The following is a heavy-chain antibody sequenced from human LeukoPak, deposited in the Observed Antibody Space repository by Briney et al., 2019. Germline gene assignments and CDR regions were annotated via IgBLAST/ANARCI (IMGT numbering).Heavy chain of an antibody. CDR1: GGSISSGGYS. Sequence: PSRTLSLTCAVSGGSISSGGYSWSWIRQPPGKGLEWIGYIYHSGSTYYNPSLKSRVTISVDRSKNQFSLKLSSVTAADTAVYYCARGGDGDYLFDYWGQGTLVTVSS. D-gene: IGHD4-17*01. V-gene: IGHV4-30-2*01. CDR2: IYHSGST. CDR3: ARGGDGDYLFDY. J-gene: IGHJ4*02.